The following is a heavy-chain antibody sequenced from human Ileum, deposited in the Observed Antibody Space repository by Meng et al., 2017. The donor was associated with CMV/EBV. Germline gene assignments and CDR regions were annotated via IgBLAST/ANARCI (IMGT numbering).Heavy chain of an antibody. Sequence: TFRSDAMGWVRQAPGKGLEWVSVIYSGGSSTYYADSVKGRFTISRDNSKNTLYLQMNSLRAEDTAVYYCATTNREWELQGGYFDYWGQGTPVTVSS. CDR1: TFRSDA. V-gene: IGHV3-23*03. J-gene: IGHJ4*02. CDR3: ATTNREWELQGGYFDY. D-gene: IGHD1-26*01. CDR2: IYSGGSST.